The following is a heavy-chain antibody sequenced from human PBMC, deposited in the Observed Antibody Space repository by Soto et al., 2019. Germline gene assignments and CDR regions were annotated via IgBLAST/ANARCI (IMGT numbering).Heavy chain of an antibody. CDR2: IWYDGSNK. D-gene: IGHD3-3*01. V-gene: IGHV3-33*01. CDR1: GFTFSSYG. J-gene: IGHJ2*01. CDR3: ARDGSYDFWTSYWYFDL. Sequence: QVQLVESGGGVVQPGRSLRLSCVASGFTFSSYGMYWVRQAPGKGLEWVAGIWYDGSNKYYADSVKGRFTISRDNSKNTLYQQMNSLRAEDTAVYYCARDGSYDFWTSYWYFDLWGRGTLVTVSS.